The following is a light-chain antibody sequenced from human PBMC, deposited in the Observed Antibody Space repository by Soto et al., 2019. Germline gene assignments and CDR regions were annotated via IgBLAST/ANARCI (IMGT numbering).Light chain of an antibody. V-gene: IGKV1-39*01. Sequence: DIQMTQSPSSLSASIGDTVTITCRASQDINVYLNWYQQKPGEVPKLLIYSASTLHSGVPSRFTGSGSETAFTLTIRSLQPEDFATYYCQHGYVAPYSFGQGTKVDI. CDR2: SAS. CDR3: QHGYVAPYS. CDR1: QDINVY. J-gene: IGKJ2*03.